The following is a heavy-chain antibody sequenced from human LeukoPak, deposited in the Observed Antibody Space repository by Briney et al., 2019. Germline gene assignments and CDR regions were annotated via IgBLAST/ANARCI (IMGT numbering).Heavy chain of an antibody. CDR3: ASSQVVLRFLEWTSYFDY. Sequence: SQTLSLTCTVSGGSISSGDYYWSWIRQPPGKGLEWIGYIYYSGSTYYNPSLKSRVTISVDTSKNQFSLKLSSVTAADTAVYCCASSQVVLRFLEWTSYFDYWGQGTLVTVSS. V-gene: IGHV4-30-4*08. CDR2: IYYSGST. CDR1: GGSISSGDYY. J-gene: IGHJ4*02. D-gene: IGHD3-3*01.